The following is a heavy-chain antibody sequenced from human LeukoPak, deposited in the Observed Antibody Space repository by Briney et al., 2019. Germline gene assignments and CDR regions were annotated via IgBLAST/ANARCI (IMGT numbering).Heavy chain of an antibody. CDR1: GGSIRSYY. D-gene: IGHD4-11*01. J-gene: IGHJ4*02. CDR2: IQTSPSRSA. V-gene: IGHV4-4*07. Sequence: KPSETLSLTCTVSGGSIRSYYWSWIRQSAGKGLEWIGRIQTSPSRSANYNPSHKSRVTISVDTSKNQFSLKLTSVTAADTAVYYCATSNWLRDSNFDSWGQGTLVTVSS. CDR3: ATSNWLRDSNFDS.